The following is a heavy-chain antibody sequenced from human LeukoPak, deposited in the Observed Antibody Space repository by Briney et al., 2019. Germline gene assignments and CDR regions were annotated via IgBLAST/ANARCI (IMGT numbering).Heavy chain of an antibody. CDR1: GGSISSHSYY. V-gene: IGHV4-39*01. D-gene: IGHD3-10*01. CDR2: MFYSGST. Sequence: SETLSLTCTVSGGSISSHSYYWGWIRQPPGKGLEWIVSMFYSGSTNYNPSLKRRVTISVDTSKNQFSLRLSSVTAADTAMYYCARHGDYLDGSGTYYAPFDNWGQGTLVTASS. J-gene: IGHJ4*02. CDR3: ARHGDYLDGSGTYYAPFDN.